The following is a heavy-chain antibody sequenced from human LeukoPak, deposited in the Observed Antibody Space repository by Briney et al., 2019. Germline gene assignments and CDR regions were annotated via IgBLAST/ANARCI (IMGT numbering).Heavy chain of an antibody. Sequence: ASVKVSCKASGGTFSSYAISWVRQAPGQGLEWMGGIIPIFGTANYAQKFQGRVTITADESTSTAYMELSSLRSEDTAVYYCAREGPSMVIAFDYWGQGTLVTVSS. V-gene: IGHV1-69*01. J-gene: IGHJ4*02. CDR1: GGTFSSYA. CDR2: IIPIFGTA. CDR3: AREGPSMVIAFDY. D-gene: IGHD2-21*01.